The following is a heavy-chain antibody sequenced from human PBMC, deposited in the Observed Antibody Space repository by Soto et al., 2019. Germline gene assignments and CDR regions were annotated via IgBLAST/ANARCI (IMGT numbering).Heavy chain of an antibody. J-gene: IGHJ4*02. CDR1: GFTFSSYW. CDR2: IKQDGSEK. V-gene: IGHV3-7*01. Sequence: EVQLVESGGGLVQPGGSLRLSCAASGFTFSSYWMSWVRQAPGKGLEWVANIKQDGSEKYYVDSVKGRFTISRDNAKNSLYLQMNSLRAEDTAVYYCARDQDNWNQYYFDYWGQGTLVTVPS. D-gene: IGHD1-20*01. CDR3: ARDQDNWNQYYFDY.